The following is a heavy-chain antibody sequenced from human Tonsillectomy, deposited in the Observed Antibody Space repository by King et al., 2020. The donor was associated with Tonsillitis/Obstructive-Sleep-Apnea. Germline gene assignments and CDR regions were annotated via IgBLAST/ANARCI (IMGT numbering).Heavy chain of an antibody. Sequence: QLVQSGAEAKSPGASVKVSCKASGYTFTNTAMHWVRQVPGQRLEWMGWINAGNGDTKFSQRFQGRVTITRDTSASTAYMELSSLTSEDTAIYYCARTPSFAYTSCPGALWGQGTLVTVSS. J-gene: IGHJ4*02. CDR1: GYTFTNTA. V-gene: IGHV1-3*01. CDR2: INAGNGDT. CDR3: ARTPSFAYTSCPGAL. D-gene: IGHD7-27*01.